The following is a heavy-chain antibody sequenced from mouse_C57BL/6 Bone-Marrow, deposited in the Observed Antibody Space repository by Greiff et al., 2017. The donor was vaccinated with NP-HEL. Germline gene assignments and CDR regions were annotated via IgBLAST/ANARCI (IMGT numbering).Heavy chain of an antibody. CDR1: GFNIKDDY. CDR2: IDPENGDT. Sequence: EVMLVESGAELVRPGASVKLSCTASGFNIKDDYMHWVKQRPEQGLEWIGWIDPENGDTEYASKFQGKATITADTSSNTAYLQLSSLTSEDTAVYYCADGPSDYWGHGTTLTVSS. V-gene: IGHV14-4*01. D-gene: IGHD2-3*01. CDR3: ADGPSDY. J-gene: IGHJ2*01.